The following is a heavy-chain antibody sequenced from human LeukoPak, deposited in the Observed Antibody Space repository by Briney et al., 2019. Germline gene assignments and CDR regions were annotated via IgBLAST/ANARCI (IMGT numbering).Heavy chain of an antibody. J-gene: IGHJ3*02. CDR1: GGSISSYY. D-gene: IGHD5-18*01. V-gene: IGHV4-59*08. CDR2: IYYSGST. CDR3: ARVDTAMVRAFNI. Sequence: SETLSLTCTVSGGSISSYYWSWIRQPPGKGLEWIGYIYYSGSTNYNPSLKSRVTISVDTSKNQFPLKLSSVTAADTAVYYCARVDTAMVRAFNIWGQGTMVTVSS.